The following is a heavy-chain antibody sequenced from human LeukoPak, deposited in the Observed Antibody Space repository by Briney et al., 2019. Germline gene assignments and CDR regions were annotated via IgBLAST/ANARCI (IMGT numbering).Heavy chain of an antibody. V-gene: IGHV3-74*01. CDR3: GRLVEAGPAY. D-gene: IGHD6-13*01. CDR2: ISGDGSIT. Sequence: GGSLRLSCAASEFTFSYYWMHWVRQAPGKGLVWVSRISGDGSITDYADSVKGRFTISRDNAKNTLYLQMNSLRAEDSAMYYCGRLVEAGPAYWGQGTLVTVSS. CDR1: EFTFSYYW. J-gene: IGHJ4*02.